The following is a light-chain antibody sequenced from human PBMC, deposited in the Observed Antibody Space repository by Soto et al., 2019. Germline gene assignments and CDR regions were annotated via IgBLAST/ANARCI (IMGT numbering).Light chain of an antibody. Sequence: DIPMTQSPSSVSASVGDRVTITCRASQSISSWLAWYQQLPGKPPKLLIYTASSLQSGVPSRFSGSGSGTDFTLTISSLQPEDFATYYCQQANIFPYTFGQGTKVEI. CDR1: QSISSW. CDR3: QQANIFPYT. V-gene: IGKV1-12*01. CDR2: TAS. J-gene: IGKJ2*01.